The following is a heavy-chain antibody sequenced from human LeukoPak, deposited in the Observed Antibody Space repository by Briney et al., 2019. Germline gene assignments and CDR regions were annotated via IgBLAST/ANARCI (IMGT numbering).Heavy chain of an antibody. CDR1: GLIFSKAW. Sequence: GGALTVSCAASGLIFSKAWMSWVRQAGGKGVEWVGRIKSKTDGRTTDYAAPVKGRFPISRDDSKNTLYLQMNSLKTEDTAVYYCTTHPQDNLIDYWGQGTLVTVSS. V-gene: IGHV3-15*01. J-gene: IGHJ4*02. CDR3: TTHPQDNLIDY. D-gene: IGHD1-1*01. CDR2: IKSKTDGRTT.